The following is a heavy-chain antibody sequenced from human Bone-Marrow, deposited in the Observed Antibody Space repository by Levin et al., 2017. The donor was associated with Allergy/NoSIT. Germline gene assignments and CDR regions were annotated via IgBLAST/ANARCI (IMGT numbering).Heavy chain of an antibody. CDR1: GFTFSTYE. J-gene: IGHJ4*02. D-gene: IGHD2-21*01. CDR2: IRSSGDTT. V-gene: IGHV3-48*03. Sequence: GESLKISCVASGFTFSTYEMNWVRQTPGKGLEWVSYIRSSGDTTYYAGSVKGRFTVSRDNAKNSLYLEMDNLRVEDTAMYYCARGTSVLWWKADYWGQGTLVTVSS. CDR3: ARGTSVLWWKADY.